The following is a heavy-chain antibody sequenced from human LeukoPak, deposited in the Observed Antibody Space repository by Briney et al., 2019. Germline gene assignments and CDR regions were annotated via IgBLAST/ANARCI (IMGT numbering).Heavy chain of an antibody. V-gene: IGHV3-7*01. Sequence: DSLKGRFTISRDNAKNSLYLQMNSLRAEDTAVYYCASIKAGENFDYWGQGTLVTVSS. D-gene: IGHD7-27*01. J-gene: IGHJ4*02. CDR3: ASIKAGENFDY.